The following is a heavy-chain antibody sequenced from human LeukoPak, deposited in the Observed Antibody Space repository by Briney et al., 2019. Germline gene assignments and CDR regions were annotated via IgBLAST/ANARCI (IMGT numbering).Heavy chain of an antibody. V-gene: IGHV3-72*01. J-gene: IGHJ5*02. CDR1: GFTFSDHY. Sequence: PGGSLRLSCAASGFTFSDHYMDSVRQAPGKGLEWVGRIRNRVGSYTTEYAASVKGRFSISRDDSKNSLYLQMNSLKIEDTAVYSCARGHSGTSDRLDPWGQGTLVTVSS. CDR3: ARGHSGTSDRLDP. D-gene: IGHD1-26*01. CDR2: IRNRVGSYTT.